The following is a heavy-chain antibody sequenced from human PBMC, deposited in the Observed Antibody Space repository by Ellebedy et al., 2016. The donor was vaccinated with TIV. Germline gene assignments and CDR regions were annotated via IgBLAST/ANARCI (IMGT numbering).Heavy chain of an antibody. CDR3: TPWGLGGY. V-gene: IGHV3-74*01. D-gene: IGHD2-21*01. Sequence: GESLKISCAASGFTFSGYWMHWVRQAPGRGLVWVSRISNDGSSTSYADSVKGRFTISRDNAKNTLYLQMNSLRDENTAAYYCTPWGLGGYWGQGTLVTVSS. CDR1: GFTFSGYW. J-gene: IGHJ4*02. CDR2: ISNDGSST.